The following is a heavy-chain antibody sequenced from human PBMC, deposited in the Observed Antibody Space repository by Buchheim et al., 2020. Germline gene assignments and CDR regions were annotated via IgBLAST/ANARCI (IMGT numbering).Heavy chain of an antibody. CDR1: GFTFSRYG. D-gene: IGHD2-2*01. V-gene: IGHV3-33*01. J-gene: IGHJ5*02. CDR2: IWYDGSKK. Sequence: QVQLVESGGGVVQPGRSLRLSCEGSGFTFSRYGMHWVRQAPGKGLEWLAVIWYDGSKKYYANSVKGRFTISRDNSKNTLYLQMNSLRCEDTAVYYCASQPIYCSSASCYDRDWFDPWGQGTL. CDR3: ASQPIYCSSASCYDRDWFDP.